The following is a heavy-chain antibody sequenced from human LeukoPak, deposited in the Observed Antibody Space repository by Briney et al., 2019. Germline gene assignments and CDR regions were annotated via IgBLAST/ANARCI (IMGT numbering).Heavy chain of an antibody. Sequence: SETLSLTCTVSGGSVSSSSYYWGWIRQPPGKGLEWIGSIYYSGSTYYNPSLKSRVTMSVDTSKNQFSLKLSSVTAADTAVYYCARQGVGQWLPSAFDYWGQGTLVTVSS. CDR2: IYYSGST. D-gene: IGHD6-19*01. V-gene: IGHV4-39*01. CDR3: ARQGVGQWLPSAFDY. J-gene: IGHJ4*02. CDR1: GGSVSSSSYY.